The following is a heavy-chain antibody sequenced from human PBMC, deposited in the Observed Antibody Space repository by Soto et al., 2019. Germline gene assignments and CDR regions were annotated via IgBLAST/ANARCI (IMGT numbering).Heavy chain of an antibody. CDR1: GFTFSSYS. CDR3: ARAQPGSYPYYFDY. D-gene: IGHD1-26*01. Sequence: PGGSLRLSCAASGFTFSSYSMNWVRQAPGKGLEWVSSISSSSSYIYYADSVKGRFTISRDNAKNSLYLQMNSLRAEDTAVYYCARAQPGSYPYYFDYWGQGTLVTVSS. V-gene: IGHV3-21*01. J-gene: IGHJ4*02. CDR2: ISSSSSYI.